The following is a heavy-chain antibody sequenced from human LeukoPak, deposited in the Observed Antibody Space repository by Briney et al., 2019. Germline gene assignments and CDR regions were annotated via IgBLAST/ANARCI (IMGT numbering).Heavy chain of an antibody. J-gene: IGHJ6*03. CDR3: ARLKQYYYNYMDV. V-gene: IGHV4-61*02. CDR2: IYTSGST. Sequence: SETLSLTCTVSGGSISSGSYYWSWIRQPAGKGLEWIGRIYTSGSTNYNPSLKSRVTISVDTSKNQFSLKLSSVTAADTAVYYCARLKQYYYNYMDVWGKGTTVTISS. CDR1: GGSISSGSYY.